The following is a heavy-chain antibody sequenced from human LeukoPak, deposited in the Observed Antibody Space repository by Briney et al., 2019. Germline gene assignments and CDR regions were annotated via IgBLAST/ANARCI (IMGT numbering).Heavy chain of an antibody. CDR2: IHDSGST. D-gene: IGHD4-11*01. Sequence: PSETLSLTCAVSGGSIGSHYWSWIRQPPGKGLEWIGYIHDSGSTKYNPSLKSRVTMSVDTSRNHLSLKLTSVTAADTAVYYCARQRVTWFDPWGQGTLVTVSS. J-gene: IGHJ5*02. V-gene: IGHV4-59*11. CDR1: GGSIGSHY. CDR3: ARQRVTWFDP.